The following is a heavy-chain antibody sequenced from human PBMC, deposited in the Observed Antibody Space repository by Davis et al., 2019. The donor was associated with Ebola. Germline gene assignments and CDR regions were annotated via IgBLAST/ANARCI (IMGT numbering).Heavy chain of an antibody. CDR3: ARTGIVVVPAAWYNWFDP. J-gene: IGHJ5*02. Sequence: AASVKVSCKASGYTFTNYGITWVRQAPGQGLEWMGWINPHNGNTNYAQNVQGRVIMTSDTSTSTAYMELRSLRSDDTAVYYCARTGIVVVPAAWYNWFDPWGQGTLVTVSS. CDR1: GYTFTNYG. D-gene: IGHD2-2*01. CDR2: INPHNGNT. V-gene: IGHV1-18*04.